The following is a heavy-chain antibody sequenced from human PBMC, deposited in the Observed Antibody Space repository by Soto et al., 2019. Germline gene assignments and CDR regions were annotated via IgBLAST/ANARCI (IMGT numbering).Heavy chain of an antibody. CDR3: ARSRYDTSGYPDD. CDR1: GYTFTTYG. CDR2: ISAYNGNT. V-gene: IGHV1-18*01. J-gene: IGHJ4*02. D-gene: IGHD3-22*01. Sequence: AAVGVSSNASGYTFTTYGIICARQARGQGLEWIGWISAYNGNTNYAQKLQGRVTMTTDTSTSTAYMELRSLRSEDTGVYYGARSRYDTSGYPDDWGQGTVVSVSS.